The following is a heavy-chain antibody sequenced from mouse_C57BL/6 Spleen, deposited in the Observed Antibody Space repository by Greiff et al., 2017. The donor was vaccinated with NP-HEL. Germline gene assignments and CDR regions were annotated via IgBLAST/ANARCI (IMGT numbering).Heavy chain of an antibody. CDR3: ASQPYYDLYFDV. V-gene: IGHV1-26*01. J-gene: IGHJ1*03. CDR2: INPNNGGT. CDR1: GYTFTDYY. D-gene: IGHD2-4*01. Sequence: VQLQQSGPELVKPGASVKISCKASGYTFTDYYMNWVKQSHGKSLEWIGDINPNNGGTSYNQKFKGKATLTVDKSSSTAYMELRSLTSEDSAVYYCASQPYYDLYFDVWGTGTTVTVSS.